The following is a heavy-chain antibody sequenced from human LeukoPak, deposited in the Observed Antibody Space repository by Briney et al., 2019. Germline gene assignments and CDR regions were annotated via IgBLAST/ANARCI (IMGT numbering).Heavy chain of an antibody. CDR1: GFTFSTYR. D-gene: IGHD7-27*01. CDR2: IKQDGSEK. J-gene: IGHJ4*02. Sequence: GGSLRLSCAASGFTFSTYRMSWVRQAPGKGLEWVANIKQDGSEKHYVDSVKGRFTISRDNAKRSLYLQMNSLTVEDTAVYYCARGWGNIRTTGSSFDNWGQGTLVTVSS. V-gene: IGHV3-7*01. CDR3: ARGWGNIRTTGSSFDN.